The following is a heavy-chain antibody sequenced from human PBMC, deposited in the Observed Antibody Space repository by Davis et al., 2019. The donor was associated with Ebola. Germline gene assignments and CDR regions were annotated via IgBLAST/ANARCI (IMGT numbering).Heavy chain of an antibody. CDR1: GYTFTSYG. Sequence: AASVKVSCKASGYTFTSYGISWVRQAPGQGLEWMGWISAYNGNTNYAQKLQGRVTMTTDTSTSTAYMELRSLRSEDTAVYYGARARGPYYYYGMDVWGQGTTVTVSS. V-gene: IGHV1-18*01. CDR2: ISAYNGNT. CDR3: ARARGPYYYYGMDV. J-gene: IGHJ6*02. D-gene: IGHD3/OR15-3a*01.